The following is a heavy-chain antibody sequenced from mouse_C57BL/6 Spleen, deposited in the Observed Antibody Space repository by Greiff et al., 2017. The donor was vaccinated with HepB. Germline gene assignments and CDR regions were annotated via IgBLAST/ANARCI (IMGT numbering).Heavy chain of an antibody. D-gene: IGHD3-2*02. CDR1: GYTFTSYW. V-gene: IGHV1-64*01. Sequence: VKLQQPGAELVKPGASVKLSCKASGYTFTSYWMHWVKQRPGQGLEWIGMIHPNSGSTNYNEKFKSKATLTVDKSSSTAYMQLSSLTSEDSAVYYCAREPRQLRLRDAMDYWGQGTSVTVSS. CDR3: AREPRQLRLRDAMDY. J-gene: IGHJ4*01. CDR2: IHPNSGST.